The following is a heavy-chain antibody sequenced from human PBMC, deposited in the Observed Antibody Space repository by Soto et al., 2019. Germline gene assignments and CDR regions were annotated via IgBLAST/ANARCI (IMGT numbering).Heavy chain of an antibody. J-gene: IGHJ5*02. CDR3: ARRDCITATVFSNWFDP. D-gene: IGHD6-13*01. CDR1: GYTFTDYF. V-gene: IGHV1-46*03. Sequence: QEHLVQSGAEVRMPGASVKVSCKASGYTFTDYFMHWVRQAPGQGLEWMGIINPRSGDTGYTQKFQGRVIMTTDTSTSTVYMELSGLTSEDTAIYYCARRDCITATVFSNWFDPWGQGTLVTVSS. CDR2: INPRSGDT.